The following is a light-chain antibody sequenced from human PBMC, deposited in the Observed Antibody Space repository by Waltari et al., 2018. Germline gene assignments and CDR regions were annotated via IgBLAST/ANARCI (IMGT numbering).Light chain of an antibody. CDR2: WAS. V-gene: IGKV4-1*01. CDR3: QQCYNSPST. CDR1: QSVFSRDNFNNY. Sequence: FVMTQSPDSLAVSLGERAFNNCKSSQSVFSRDNFNNYLAWYQQRPRQPPNLLIYWASTRASGVPVRFVGSQSWSDFTLTINNLQYEDAGIYYCQQCYNSPSTFGQGTRLEIK. J-gene: IGKJ1*01.